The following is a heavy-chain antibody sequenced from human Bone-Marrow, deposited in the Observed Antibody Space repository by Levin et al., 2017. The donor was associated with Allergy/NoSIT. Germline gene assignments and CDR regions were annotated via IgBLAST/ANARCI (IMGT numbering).Heavy chain of an antibody. CDR3: ARGIRGVYSGRGH. CDR1: GFTFSSYW. Sequence: QPGGSLRLSCAVSGFTFSSYWMHWVRQTPGEGLVWVSRIKGDGSSVSYADSAKGRFTISRDNAKNTLFLQMNSLRVEDTAVYYCARGIRGVYSGRGHWGQGTLVTVSS. CDR2: IKGDGSSV. V-gene: IGHV3-74*01. J-gene: IGHJ4*02. D-gene: IGHD5-12*01.